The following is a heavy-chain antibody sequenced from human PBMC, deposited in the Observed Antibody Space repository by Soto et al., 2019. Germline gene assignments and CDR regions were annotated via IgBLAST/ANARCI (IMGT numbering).Heavy chain of an antibody. J-gene: IGHJ6*02. CDR3: AADSLPFVLSSWGYYYGMDV. CDR1: GFTFTSSA. D-gene: IGHD2-8*01. V-gene: IGHV1-58*01. Sequence: SVKVSCKASGFTFTSSAVQWVRQARGQRLEWIGWIVVGSGNTNYAQKFQERVTITRDMSTSTAYMELSSLRSEDTAVYYCAADSLPFVLSSWGYYYGMDVWGQGTTVTVSS. CDR2: IVVGSGNT.